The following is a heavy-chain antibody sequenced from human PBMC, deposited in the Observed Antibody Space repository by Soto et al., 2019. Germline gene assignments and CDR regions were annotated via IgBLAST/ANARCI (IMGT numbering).Heavy chain of an antibody. D-gene: IGHD4-4*01. CDR1: GGTFSSSA. J-gene: IGHJ6*02. V-gene: IGHV1-69*12. CDR2: IIPLFRPP. CDR3: ARDNDRLQLGGNYYYILDV. Sequence: QVQLVQSGAEMKEPGSSVKVSCKTSGGTFSSSAISWLRQAPGQGLEWMGGIIPLFRPPDYAQKFQGRVTIAADESTSTAYMELSSLRSEDTAVYYCARDNDRLQLGGNYYYILDVWGQGTTITVSS.